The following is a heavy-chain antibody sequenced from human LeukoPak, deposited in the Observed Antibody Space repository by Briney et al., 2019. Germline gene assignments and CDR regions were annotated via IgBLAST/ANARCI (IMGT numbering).Heavy chain of an antibody. CDR3: AKGSRIAARPAIWFDS. V-gene: IGHV3-23*01. Sequence: GGSLRLSCAASGFTFSSYAMNWVRQAPGKGLEWVSSGHSDGTTYYADSVKGRFTVSRDNSKNTLSLQMNSLRAEDTAVYYCAKGSRIAARPAIWFDSWGQGTLVTVSS. D-gene: IGHD6-6*01. J-gene: IGHJ5*01. CDR2: GHSDGTT. CDR1: GFTFSSYA.